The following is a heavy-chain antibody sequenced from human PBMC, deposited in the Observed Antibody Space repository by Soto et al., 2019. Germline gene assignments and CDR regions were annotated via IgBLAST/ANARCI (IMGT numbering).Heavy chain of an antibody. CDR2: IYYSGST. Sequence: QVQLQESGPGLVKPSQTLSLTCTVSGGSISSGGYYWSWIRQHPGKGLEWIGYIYYSGSTYYNPSLKSRVTISVDTSKNQCCLKLSSVTAADTAVYYCARDYYDSSGYLLFDPWGQGTLVTVSS. J-gene: IGHJ5*02. D-gene: IGHD3-22*01. V-gene: IGHV4-31*03. CDR1: GGSISSGGYY. CDR3: ARDYYDSSGYLLFDP.